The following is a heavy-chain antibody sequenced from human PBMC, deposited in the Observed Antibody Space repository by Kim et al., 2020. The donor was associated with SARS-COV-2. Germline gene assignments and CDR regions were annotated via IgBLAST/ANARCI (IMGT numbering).Heavy chain of an antibody. V-gene: IGHV3-30*04. J-gene: IGHJ4*01. CDR3: ASEGDASGTMGSSDY. D-gene: IGHD3-10*01. CDR2: TSSDGSII. Sequence: GGSLRLSCLASGFTFSSYAMSWIRQAPGKGPEWVAVTSSDGSIIYYADSVKGRFTISRANSRNTLYLDMDSLSATDPATYYCASEGDASGTMGSSDYWG. CDR1: GFTFSSYA.